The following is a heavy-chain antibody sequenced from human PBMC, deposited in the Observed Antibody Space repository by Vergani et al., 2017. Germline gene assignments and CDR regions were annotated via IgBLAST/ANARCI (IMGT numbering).Heavy chain of an antibody. V-gene: IGHV3-66*02. CDR1: GFTVSTNY. CDR3: ASGGGFDP. J-gene: IGHJ5*02. CDR2: ISGSGGST. Sequence: VQLVQSGGGLVQPGGSLRLSCAASGFTVSTNYMNWVRQAPGKGLEWVSVISGSGGSTYYAESVKGRFTISRDNSKNTLYLQMNSLRAEDTAVYYCASGGGFDPWGQGTLVTVSS.